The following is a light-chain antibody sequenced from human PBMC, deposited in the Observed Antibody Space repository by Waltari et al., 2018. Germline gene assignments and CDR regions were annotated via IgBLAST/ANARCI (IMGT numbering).Light chain of an antibody. Sequence: DFVMTQSPDSLAVSLGERATINCKSSQTILYSPTNRNYLAWYQQRPGQPPKLLIYLASVRASGVPDRFSGSGSGTDFTLTISNLQPEDVAVYYCQQYITTLTFGGGTKVEIK. CDR3: QQYITTLT. V-gene: IGKV4-1*01. CDR1: QTILYSPTNRNY. CDR2: LAS. J-gene: IGKJ4*01.